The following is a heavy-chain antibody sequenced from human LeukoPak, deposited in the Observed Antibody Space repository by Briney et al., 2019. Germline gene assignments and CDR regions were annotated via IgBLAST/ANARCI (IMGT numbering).Heavy chain of an antibody. CDR1: GGSISSYY. V-gene: IGHV4-59*01. D-gene: IGHD3-9*01. J-gene: IGHJ4*02. CDR2: IYYSGST. Sequence: SETLSLTCTVSGGSISSYYWSWIRQPPGKGLEWIGYIYYSGSTNYDPSLKSRVTISVDTSKNQFSLKLSSVTAADTAVYYCARGGIGMYYDILTGYYGDFDYWGQGTLVTVSS. CDR3: ARGGIGMYYDILTGYYGDFDY.